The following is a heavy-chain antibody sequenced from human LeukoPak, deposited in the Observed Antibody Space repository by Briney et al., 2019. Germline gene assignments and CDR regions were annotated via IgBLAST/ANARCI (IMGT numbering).Heavy chain of an antibody. D-gene: IGHD2-2*02. CDR1: GFTFSSYS. CDR3: ARDLVVVPAAIGYYYYGMDV. Sequence: GGSLRLSCAASGFTFSSYSMNWVRQAPGKGLEWVSSISSSSSYIYYADSVKGRFTISRDNAKNSLYLQMNSLRAEDTAVYYCARDLVVVPAAIGYYYYGMDVWGQGTTVTVSS. V-gene: IGHV3-21*01. CDR2: ISSSSSYI. J-gene: IGHJ6*02.